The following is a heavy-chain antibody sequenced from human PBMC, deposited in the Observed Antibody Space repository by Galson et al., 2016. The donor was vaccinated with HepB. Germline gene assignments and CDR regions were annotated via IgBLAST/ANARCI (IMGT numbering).Heavy chain of an antibody. CDR3: VRDGGHFELDV. Sequence: SLRLSCAASGFTFTNHWMQWVRQAPGKGLVLVSRIRPDGGVTRYADSVNGRFTTTRDNAKNMVYLQMNSLRADDTAVYYCVRDGGHFELDVWGQGTTVSVSS. CDR2: IRPDGGVT. J-gene: IGHJ6*02. D-gene: IGHD4-23*01. V-gene: IGHV3-74*01. CDR1: GFTFTNHW.